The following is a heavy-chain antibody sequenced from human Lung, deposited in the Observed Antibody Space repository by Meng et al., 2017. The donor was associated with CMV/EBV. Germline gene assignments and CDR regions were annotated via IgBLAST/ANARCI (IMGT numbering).Heavy chain of an antibody. CDR3: ARHYDSSWFGD. J-gene: IGHJ4*02. CDR2: IYCGNSKT. V-gene: IGHV5-51*01. Sequence: GESLKISCKSSGYSFATYWIGWVRQMPGKDLEWMGMIYCGNSKTIYSPFFQGQVTISADKSISTAYLQWSSLQASDTAMYYCARHYDSSWFGDLGQGTLVTVSS. CDR1: GYSFATYW. D-gene: IGHD6-13*01.